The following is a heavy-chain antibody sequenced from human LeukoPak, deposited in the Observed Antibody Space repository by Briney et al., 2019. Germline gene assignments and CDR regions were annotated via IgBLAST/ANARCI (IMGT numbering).Heavy chain of an antibody. D-gene: IGHD2-15*01. Sequence: GGSLRLSCAASGFTFGSYVMSWDRQAPGKGPEWFSAISGDGGTYYADSVKGRFTISRDNSKNTLYLQMNSLGGEDTALYYCARYCGAASCYSGFDYWGQGTLVTVAS. CDR1: GFTFGSYV. V-gene: IGHV3-23*01. J-gene: IGHJ4*02. CDR3: ARYCGAASCYSGFDY. CDR2: ISGDGGT.